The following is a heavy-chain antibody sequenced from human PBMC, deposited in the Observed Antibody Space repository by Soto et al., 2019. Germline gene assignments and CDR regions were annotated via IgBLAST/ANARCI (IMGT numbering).Heavy chain of an antibody. CDR2: IKSKTDGGTT. CDR3: TTAIKYYYDSSGADAFDI. V-gene: IGHV3-15*07. D-gene: IGHD3-22*01. J-gene: IGHJ3*02. CDR1: GFKFSNAG. Sequence: GGSLRLSCAASGFKFSNAGMNWVRQAPGKGLEWVGRIKSKTDGGTTDYAAPVKGRFTISRDDSKNTLYLQMNSLKTEDTAVYYCTTAIKYYYDSSGADAFDIWGQGTMVTVSS.